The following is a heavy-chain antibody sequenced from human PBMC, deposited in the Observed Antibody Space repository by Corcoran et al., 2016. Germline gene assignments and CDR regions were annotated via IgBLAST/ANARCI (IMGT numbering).Heavy chain of an antibody. CDR2: IIPIFGTA. D-gene: IGHD4-17*01. J-gene: IGHJ4*02. Sequence: QVQLVQSGAEVKKPGSSVKVSCKASGGTFTSYGISWVRQAPGQGLEWMGGIIPIFGTANYAQKFQGRVTITADESTSTAYMELSSLRSEDTAVYYCARDRTRGMTTAFVYWGQGTLVTVSS. V-gene: IGHV1-69*01. CDR3: ARDRTRGMTTAFVY. CDR1: GGTFTSYG.